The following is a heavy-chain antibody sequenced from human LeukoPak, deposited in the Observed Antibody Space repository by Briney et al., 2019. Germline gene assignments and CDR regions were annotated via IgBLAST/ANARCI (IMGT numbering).Heavy chain of an antibody. J-gene: IGHJ5*02. CDR3: ARRIAAAPNNWFDP. Sequence: SETLSLTCTVSGGSMRSSNFYWGWIRQPPGRGLEWIGNINYSGLTYYNPSVKSRVTLSVDVSKNRFSLHLTSVTAADTAVYYCARRIAAAPNNWFDPWGQGTLVTVSS. CDR1: GGSMRSSNFY. V-gene: IGHV4-39*07. CDR2: INYSGLT. D-gene: IGHD6-13*01.